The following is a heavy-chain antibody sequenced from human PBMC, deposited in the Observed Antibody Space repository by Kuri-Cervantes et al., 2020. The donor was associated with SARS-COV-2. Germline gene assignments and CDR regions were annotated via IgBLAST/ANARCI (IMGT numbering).Heavy chain of an antibody. Sequence: GGSMRLSCAVFRLTFSSYSMSWVRQAPGKGLEWVSAISGSGGSTYYADSVKGRFTISRDNSKNTMYLQMNSLKTEDTAVYYRTPVGFLEWPEGDGFDPWGQGTLVTVSS. CDR1: RLTFSSYS. V-gene: IGHV3-23*01. D-gene: IGHD3-3*02. J-gene: IGHJ5*02. CDR2: ISGSGGST. CDR3: TPVGFLEWPEGDGFDP.